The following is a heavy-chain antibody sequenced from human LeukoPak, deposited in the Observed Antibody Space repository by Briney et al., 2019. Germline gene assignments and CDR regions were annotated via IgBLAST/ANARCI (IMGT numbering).Heavy chain of an antibody. D-gene: IGHD1-14*01. J-gene: IGHJ4*02. CDR2: INTSGSST. CDR3: ARSNHADDF. CDR1: GFTFSDYW. V-gene: IGHV3-74*03. Sequence: GESLRLSCAASGFTFSDYWMHWVRHVPGKGLVWVSRINTSGSSTTYAESVKGRFTISRDNAKNTLYLQMDSLRAEDTGVYYCARSNHADDFWGQGTLVTVSS.